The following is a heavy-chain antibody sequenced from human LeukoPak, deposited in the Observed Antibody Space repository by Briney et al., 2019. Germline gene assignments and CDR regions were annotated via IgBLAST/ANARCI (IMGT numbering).Heavy chain of an antibody. J-gene: IGHJ4*02. CDR3: ARGQGAYFDY. Sequence: SETLSLTCTVSGGSISSYYWSWIRQPPGKGLEWIGTIYYSGSTKNNPSLKSRVTISVDTSKNQFSLKLSSVTAADTAVFYCARGQGAYFDYWGQGILVTVSS. CDR2: IYYSGST. V-gene: IGHV4-59*01. CDR1: GGSISSYY.